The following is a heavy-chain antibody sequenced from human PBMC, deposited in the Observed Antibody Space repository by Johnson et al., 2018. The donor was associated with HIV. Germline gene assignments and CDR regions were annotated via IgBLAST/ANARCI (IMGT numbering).Heavy chain of an antibody. CDR3: ARGETTVTLCAFDI. J-gene: IGHJ3*02. D-gene: IGHD4-17*01. Sequence: VQLVESGGGVVQSGGSLRLSCVASGFTFDEYAMHWVRQAPGKGLEWVSGISWNGGGEDYADSVKGRFTISRDNSKNTLYLQMNSLRAEDMAVYYCARGETTVTLCAFDIWGQGTMVTVSS. CDR1: GFTFDEYA. CDR2: ISWNGGGE. V-gene: IGHV3-9*03.